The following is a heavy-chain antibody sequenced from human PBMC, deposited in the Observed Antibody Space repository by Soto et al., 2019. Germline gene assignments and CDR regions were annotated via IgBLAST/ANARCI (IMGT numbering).Heavy chain of an antibody. CDR3: ARMDVLRFLEWLLPNNWFDP. Sequence: GASVKVSCKASGYTFTSYGISCVRQAPGQGLEWMGWISAYNGNTNYAQKLQGRVTMTTDTSTSTAYMELRSLRSDDTAVYYCARMDVLRFLEWLLPNNWFDPWGQGTLVTVSS. CDR1: GYTFTSYG. CDR2: ISAYNGNT. D-gene: IGHD3-3*01. J-gene: IGHJ5*02. V-gene: IGHV1-18*01.